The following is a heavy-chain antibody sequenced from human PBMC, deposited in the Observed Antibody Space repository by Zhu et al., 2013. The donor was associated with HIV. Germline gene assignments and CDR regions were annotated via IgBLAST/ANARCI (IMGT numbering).Heavy chain of an antibody. V-gene: IGHV3-30*03. J-gene: IGHJ4*02. CDR3: ARDDHYYFDY. CDR2: ISYDGSNK. CDR1: GFTFSSYG. Sequence: VQLVESGGGVVQPGRSLRLSCAASGFTFSSYGMHWVRQAPGKGLEWVAVISYDGSNKYYADSVKGRFTISRDNSKNRLHLQMNSLRAEDTAVYYCARDDHYYFDYWGQGTRGHRLL.